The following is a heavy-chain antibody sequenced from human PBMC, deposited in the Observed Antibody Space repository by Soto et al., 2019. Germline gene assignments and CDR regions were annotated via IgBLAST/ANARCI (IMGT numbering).Heavy chain of an antibody. J-gene: IGHJ4*02. CDR1: GFTFSSYA. CDR3: ARRSGYSSGWPYDY. V-gene: IGHV3-23*01. D-gene: IGHD6-19*01. CDR2: IRTSGSGGST. Sequence: GGSLRLSCAASGFTFSSYAMSWVRQAPGEGLEWVSAIRTSGSGGSTYYADSVKGRFTLSRDNSKNTLFLQMNSLRAEDTAVYYCARRSGYSSGWPYDYWGQGTLVTVSS.